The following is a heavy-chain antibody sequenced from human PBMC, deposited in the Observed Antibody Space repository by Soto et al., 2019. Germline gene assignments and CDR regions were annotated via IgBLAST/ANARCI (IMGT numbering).Heavy chain of an antibody. V-gene: IGHV1-24*01. CDR3: AIDPLGYCSGGSCLT. CDR2: FDPEDGET. J-gene: IGHJ5*02. D-gene: IGHD2-15*01. CDR1: GYTLTELS. Sequence: ASVKVSCKVSGYTLTELSMHWVRQAPGKGLEWMGGFDPEDGETIYAQKFQGRVTMTEDTSTDTAYMELSSLRSEDTAVYYCAIDPLGYCSGGSCLTWGQGTLVTVSS.